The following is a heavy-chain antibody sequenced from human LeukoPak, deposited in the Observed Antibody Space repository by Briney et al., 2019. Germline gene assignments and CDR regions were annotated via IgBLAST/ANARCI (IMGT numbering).Heavy chain of an antibody. D-gene: IGHD1-1*01. J-gene: IGHJ4*02. CDR3: ARVAKERVGGVYYFDY. CDR1: GFTFSDYD. V-gene: IGHV3-13*01. Sequence: GGSLRLSCAASGFTFSDYDMPWVRQATGKGLEWVSAIGTAGDTYYTGSVKGRFTISRENAKDSLYLQMNSLRAGDTAVYYCARVAKERVGGVYYFDYWGQGTLVTVSS. CDR2: IGTAGDT.